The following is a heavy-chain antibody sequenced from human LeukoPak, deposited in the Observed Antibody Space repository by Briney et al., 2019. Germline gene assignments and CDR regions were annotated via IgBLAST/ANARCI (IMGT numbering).Heavy chain of an antibody. CDR1: GGSISSCY. CDR2: IYTSGST. V-gene: IGHV4-4*09. Sequence: SETLSLTCTVSGGSISSCYWSWIRQPPGKGLEWIGYIYTSGSTNYNPSLKSRVTISVDTSKNQFSLKLSSVTAADTAVYYCARTGAKYYYDSSGYHPDYFDYWGQGTLVTVSS. D-gene: IGHD3-22*01. CDR3: ARTGAKYYYDSSGYHPDYFDY. J-gene: IGHJ4*02.